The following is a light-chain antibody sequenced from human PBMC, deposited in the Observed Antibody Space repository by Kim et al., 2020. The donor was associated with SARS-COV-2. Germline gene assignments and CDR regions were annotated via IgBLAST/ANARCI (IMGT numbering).Light chain of an antibody. CDR3: QQYYSSPWT. CDR2: WAS. CDR1: QSVCDTAKNKSY. V-gene: IGKV4-1*01. Sequence: ASFNCKSSQSVCDTAKNKSYVAWYQQKAGQPPRLLIHWASVRESGVPDRFIGSGSGTDFSLTISSLQAEDAAVYSCQQYYSSPWTFGQGTKVDIK. J-gene: IGKJ1*01.